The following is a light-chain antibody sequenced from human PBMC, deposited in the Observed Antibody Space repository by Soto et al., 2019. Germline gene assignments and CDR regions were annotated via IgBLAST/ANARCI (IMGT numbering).Light chain of an antibody. CDR2: DAS. V-gene: IGKV3-11*01. CDR1: QYINTR. Sequence: LVLTQSPATLSSFPGDRVPLSCRASQYINTRLAWYQQKPGQAPRLLIYDASNRAAGIPARFSGSGSGTDFTLTITSLEPEDFAVYFCQQRSHWPSLTFGGGTKVDIK. CDR3: QQRSHWPSLT. J-gene: IGKJ4*01.